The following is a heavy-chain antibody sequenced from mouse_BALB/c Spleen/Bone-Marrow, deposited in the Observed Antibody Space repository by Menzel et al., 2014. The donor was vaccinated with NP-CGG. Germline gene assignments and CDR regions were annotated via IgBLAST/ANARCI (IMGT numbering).Heavy chain of an antibody. CDR2: IDPANGNT. J-gene: IGHJ2*01. Sequence: EVQLQESGAELVKPGASVKLSCTASGFNIKDTYMHWVKQRPEQGLEWIGRIDPANGNTKYDRKFQGKATITADTSSNTAYLQLSSLTSEDTAVYYCARFPYDYGGGDYWGQGTTLTVSS. D-gene: IGHD2-4*01. CDR3: ARFPYDYGGGDY. V-gene: IGHV14-3*02. CDR1: GFNIKDTY.